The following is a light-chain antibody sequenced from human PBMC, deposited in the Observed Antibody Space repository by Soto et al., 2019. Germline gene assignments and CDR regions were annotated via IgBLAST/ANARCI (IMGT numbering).Light chain of an antibody. CDR1: QSVSSSY. V-gene: IGKV3-20*01. CDR2: GAS. J-gene: IGKJ3*01. CDR3: HQYGSSPLFT. Sequence: EIVLTQSPGTLSLSPGERATLSCRASQSVSSSYLAWYQQKPGQAPRLLIYGASSRATGIPDRFSGSGSGTDFTLTISRLEPEDFAGYYCHQYGSSPLFTFGPGTKVDIK.